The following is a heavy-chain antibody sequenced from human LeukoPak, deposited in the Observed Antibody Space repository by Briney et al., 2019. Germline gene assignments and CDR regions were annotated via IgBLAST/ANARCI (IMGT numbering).Heavy chain of an antibody. V-gene: IGHV4-38-2*01. J-gene: IGHJ3*02. CDR3: ARSGSSAFHGAFDI. CDR2: IYHSGST. CDR1: GCSISSAYY. D-gene: IGHD2/OR15-2a*01. Sequence: SSETLSLTCAVSGCSISSAYYWGWIRQPPGKGLEWIGSIYHSGSTYYNPSPKSRVTISLDTSKNQFSLKLSSVTAADTAVYYCARSGSSAFHGAFDIWGQGTMVTVSS.